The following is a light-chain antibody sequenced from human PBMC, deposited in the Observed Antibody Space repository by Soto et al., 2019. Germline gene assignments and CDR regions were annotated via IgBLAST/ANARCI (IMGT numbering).Light chain of an antibody. CDR1: SSNLGADYD. V-gene: IGLV1-40*01. J-gene: IGLJ3*02. Sequence: QSALTQPPSVSGAPGQRVTISCTGSSSNLGADYDVHWYRQLPGTAPKLLIYGNNNRPSGVPERFSASKSGTSASLAITGLQAEDEADYYCHSYDSSLSGSVFGGGTKVTVL. CDR2: GNN. CDR3: HSYDSSLSGSV.